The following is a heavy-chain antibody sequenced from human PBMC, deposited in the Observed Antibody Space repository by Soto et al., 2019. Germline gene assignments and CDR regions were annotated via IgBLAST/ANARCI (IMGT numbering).Heavy chain of an antibody. CDR1: GYSFSTDW. J-gene: IGHJ4*01. CDR3: ARLPQFPWFGALTSPAFYFNY. Sequence: GESLKISCTGSGYSFSTDWIAWVRQMPGQGLEWMGIIYPGDSDTRYSPSFQGQVTISADTSTKTAYLQWSSLKASDTAIYYCARLPQFPWFGALTSPAFYFNYWGPGTPVTVS. D-gene: IGHD3-10*01. CDR2: IYPGDSDT. V-gene: IGHV5-51*01.